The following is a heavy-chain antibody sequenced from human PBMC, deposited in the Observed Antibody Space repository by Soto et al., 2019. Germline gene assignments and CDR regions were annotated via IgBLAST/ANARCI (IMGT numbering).Heavy chain of an antibody. Sequence: GGSLRLSCAASGFTFSSYSMNWVRQAPGKGLEWVSSISSSSSYIYYADSVKGRFTISRDNAKNSLYLQMNSLRAEDTAVYYCARDYCISWPTQYYIDFRGPGTLVNVSS. CDR3: ARDYCISWPTQYYIDF. D-gene: IGHD6-13*01. J-gene: IGHJ4*02. V-gene: IGHV3-21*01. CDR1: GFTFSSYS. CDR2: ISSSSSYI.